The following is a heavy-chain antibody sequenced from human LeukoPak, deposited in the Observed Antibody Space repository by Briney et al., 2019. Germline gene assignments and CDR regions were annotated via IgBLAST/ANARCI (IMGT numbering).Heavy chain of an antibody. V-gene: IGHV3-30*18. CDR3: AKDFGLTSLDY. CDR1: GFTFSSYG. CDR2: ISYDGSNK. Sequence: PGGSLRLSCAASGFTFSSYGMHWVRQAPGKGLEWVAVISYDGSNKYYADSVKGRFTISRDNSKNTPYLQMNSLRAEDTAVYYCAKDFGLTSLDYWGQGTLVTVSS. J-gene: IGHJ4*02. D-gene: IGHD3-10*01.